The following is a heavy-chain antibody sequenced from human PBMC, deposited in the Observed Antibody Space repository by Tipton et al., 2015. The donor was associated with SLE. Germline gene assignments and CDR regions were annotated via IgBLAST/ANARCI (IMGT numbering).Heavy chain of an antibody. CDR1: GGSISSYY. Sequence: TLSLTCTVSGGSISSYYWSWIRQPPGKGLEWIGYIYNSGSTNYNPSLKSRVTISVDTSKNQFSLKLSSVTAADTAVYYCARVRISARPGFDYWGQGTLVTVSS. V-gene: IGHV4-59*01. J-gene: IGHJ4*02. CDR2: IYNSGST. CDR3: ARVRISARPGFDY. D-gene: IGHD6-6*01.